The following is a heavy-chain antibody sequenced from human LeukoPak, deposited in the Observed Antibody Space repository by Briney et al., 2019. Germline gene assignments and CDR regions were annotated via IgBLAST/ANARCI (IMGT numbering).Heavy chain of an antibody. Sequence: PGGSLRLSCSASGFTFSSFAMTWVRQAPGKGLEWISAISGSDGRTFYADSVKGRFTISRDNSKNTLSLQMNSLRAEDTAVYYCARDRPYSGSHGGDYLGQGTLVTVSS. J-gene: IGHJ4*02. CDR3: ARDRPYSGSHGGDY. V-gene: IGHV3-23*01. D-gene: IGHD1-26*01. CDR1: GFTFSSFA. CDR2: ISGSDGRT.